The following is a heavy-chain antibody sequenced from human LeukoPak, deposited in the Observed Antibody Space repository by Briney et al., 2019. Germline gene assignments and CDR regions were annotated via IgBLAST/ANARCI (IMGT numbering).Heavy chain of an antibody. V-gene: IGHV3-21*01. D-gene: IGHD3-22*01. CDR3: ARARGYYDSSGYSH. Sequence: GGSLRLSCAASGFTFSSYSMNWVRQAPGKGPEWVSSISSSSSYIYYADSVKGRFTISRDNAKDSLYLQMNSLRAEDTAVYYCARARGYYDSSGYSHWGQGTLVTVSS. J-gene: IGHJ4*02. CDR2: ISSSSSYI. CDR1: GFTFSSYS.